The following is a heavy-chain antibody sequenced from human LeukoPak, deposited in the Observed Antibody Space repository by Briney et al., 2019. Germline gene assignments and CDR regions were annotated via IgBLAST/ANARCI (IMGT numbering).Heavy chain of an antibody. Sequence: PGGSLRLSCAASGFTFSTYWMRWVRQAPGKGLEWVVNIKQDEIEKYYVDSVKGRFTISRANAKNSMYLGINRPTAEDTSFYYSAREMAASYMDVWGKRTSVTVSS. CDR3: AREMAASYMDV. V-gene: IGHV3-7*01. D-gene: IGHD2-8*01. J-gene: IGHJ6*03. CDR1: GFTFSTYW. CDR2: IKQDEIEK.